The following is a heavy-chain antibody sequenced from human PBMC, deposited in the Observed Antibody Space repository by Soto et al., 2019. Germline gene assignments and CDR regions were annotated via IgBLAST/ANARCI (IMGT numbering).Heavy chain of an antibody. D-gene: IGHD2-15*01. CDR2: INPNSGGT. CDR1: GYTFTGYY. Sequence: ASVKVSCKASGYTFTGYYMHWVRQAPGQGLEWMGWINPNSGGTNYAQKFQGWVTMTRDTSISTAYMELSRLRPDDTAVYYCARGGVVVAATAWGYYDYMDVWGKGTTVTVSS. V-gene: IGHV1-2*04. J-gene: IGHJ6*03. CDR3: ARGGVVVAATAWGYYDYMDV.